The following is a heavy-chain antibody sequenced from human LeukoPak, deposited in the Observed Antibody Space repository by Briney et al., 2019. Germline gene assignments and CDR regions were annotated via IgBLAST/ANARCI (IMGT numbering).Heavy chain of an antibody. V-gene: IGHV4-59*12. J-gene: IGHJ5*02. CDR3: ARILSPGWFDP. CDR1: GGSIRSYY. CDR2: IYYSGST. Sequence: SETLSLTCTVSGGSIRSYYWSWIRQPPGKGLEWIAYIYYSGSTNYNPSLKSRVTISVDTSKNQFSLSLTSVTAADTAVYYCARILSPGWFDPWGQGTLVTVSS.